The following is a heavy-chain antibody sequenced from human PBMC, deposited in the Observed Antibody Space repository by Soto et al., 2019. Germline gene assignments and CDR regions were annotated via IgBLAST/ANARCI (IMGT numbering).Heavy chain of an antibody. Sequence: QVQLQESGPGLVKPSGTLSLTCAVSGGSISSSNWWSWVRQPPGKGLEWIGEIYHSGSTNYNPSLKSRVTISVDKSKNQFSLKLSSVTAADTAVYYCARLRGGDYAWGSYRYMDYWGQGTLVTVSS. J-gene: IGHJ4*02. CDR2: IYHSGST. CDR3: ARLRGGDYAWGSYRYMDY. V-gene: IGHV4-4*02. CDR1: GGSISSSNW. D-gene: IGHD3-16*02.